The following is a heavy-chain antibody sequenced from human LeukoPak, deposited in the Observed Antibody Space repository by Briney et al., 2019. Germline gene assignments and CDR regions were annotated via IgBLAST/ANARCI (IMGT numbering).Heavy chain of an antibody. D-gene: IGHD6-6*01. Sequence: GGSLRLSCAASGFTVSSNYMSWVRQAPGKGLEWVSVIYSGGSTYYADSVKGRFTISRDNSKNTLYLQMNSLRAEDTAVYYCARVAFRSSSYISGIEYRGQGTLVTVSS. V-gene: IGHV3-53*01. CDR1: GFTVSSNY. J-gene: IGHJ4*02. CDR2: IYSGGST. CDR3: ARVAFRSSSYISGIEY.